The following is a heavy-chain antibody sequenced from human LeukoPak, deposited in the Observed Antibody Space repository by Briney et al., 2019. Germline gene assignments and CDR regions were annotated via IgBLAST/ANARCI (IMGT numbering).Heavy chain of an antibody. CDR1: GGTFSSYA. V-gene: IGHV1-18*01. CDR2: ISAYNGNT. D-gene: IGHD6-13*01. Sequence: ASVKVSCKASGGTFSSYAISWVRQAPGQGLEWMGWISAYNGNTNYAQKLQGRVTMTTDTSTSTAYMELRSLRSDDTAVYYCARGTVIAAAVDYWGQGTLVTVSS. CDR3: ARGTVIAAAVDY. J-gene: IGHJ4*02.